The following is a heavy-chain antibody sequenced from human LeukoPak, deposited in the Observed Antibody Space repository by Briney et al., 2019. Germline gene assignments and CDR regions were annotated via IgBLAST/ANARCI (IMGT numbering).Heavy chain of an antibody. CDR2: IYTSGST. D-gene: IGHD2-21*01. Sequence: SETLSLTCTVSGGSISSYHWSWIRQPAGKGLEWIGRIYTSGSTNYNPSLKSRVTMSVDTSKNQFSLKLSSVTAADTAVYYCARTTDCGGDCPLGYYYYYYMDVWGKGTTVTVSS. V-gene: IGHV4-4*07. CDR3: ARTTDCGGDCPLGYYYYYYMDV. J-gene: IGHJ6*03. CDR1: GGSISSYH.